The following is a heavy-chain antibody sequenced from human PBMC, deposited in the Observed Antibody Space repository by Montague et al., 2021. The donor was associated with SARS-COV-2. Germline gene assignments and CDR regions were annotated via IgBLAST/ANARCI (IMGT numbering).Heavy chain of an antibody. CDR2: IYHSGST. J-gene: IGHJ2*01. V-gene: IGHV4-4*02. CDR1: GGSIRSTHW. D-gene: IGHD3-10*01. CDR3: AREFRTYGYGGQYWYFDL. Sequence: SETLSLTCAVSGGSIRSTHWWSWVRKPPGRGLAWIGEIYHSGSTNYNPSLKSRVTISIDKSKNQFSLKLSSVTAADTAVYYCAREFRTYGYGGQYWYFDLWGRGTLVTVSS.